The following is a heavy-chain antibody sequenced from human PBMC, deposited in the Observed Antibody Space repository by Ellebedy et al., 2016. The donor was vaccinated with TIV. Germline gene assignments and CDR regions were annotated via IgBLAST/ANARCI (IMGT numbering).Heavy chain of an antibody. CDR2: IRSKAYGGTT. CDR3: TRDLEWELPFDI. CDR1: GFTFGDYA. J-gene: IGHJ3*02. V-gene: IGHV3-49*03. Sequence: GESLKISCTASGFTFGDYAMSWFRQAPGKGLEWVGFIRSKAYGGTTEYAASVKGRFTISSDDSKSIAYLQMNSLKTEDTAVYYCTRDLEWELPFDIWGQGTMVTVSS. D-gene: IGHD1-26*01.